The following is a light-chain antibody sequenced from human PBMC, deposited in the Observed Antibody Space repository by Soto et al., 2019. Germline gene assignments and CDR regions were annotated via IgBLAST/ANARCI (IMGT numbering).Light chain of an antibody. J-gene: IGLJ1*01. Sequence: QSALTQPASVSGSPGQSITISCTGTSSDVGGYNYVSWYQQHPGKAPKLMIYEVSNRPSGVSNRFPGSKSGNTASLTISGLQAEDEADYYCSSYTTSSTLGYVFGTGTKLTVL. CDR3: SSYTTSSTLGYV. V-gene: IGLV2-14*01. CDR2: EVS. CDR1: SSDVGGYNY.